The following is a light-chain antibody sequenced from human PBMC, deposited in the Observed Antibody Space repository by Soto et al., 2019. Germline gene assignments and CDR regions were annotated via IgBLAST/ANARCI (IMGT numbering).Light chain of an antibody. Sequence: QSALTQPASVSGSPGQSITISCTGTSSDIGRYNHVSWYQQHPGKAPKVMIYDVSNRPSGVAIRFSGSKSGNTASLTISGLQAEDEADYYCSSYATSGSQLLGGGTKLTVL. CDR3: SSYATSGSQL. J-gene: IGLJ2*01. CDR2: DVS. CDR1: SSDIGRYNH. V-gene: IGLV2-14*01.